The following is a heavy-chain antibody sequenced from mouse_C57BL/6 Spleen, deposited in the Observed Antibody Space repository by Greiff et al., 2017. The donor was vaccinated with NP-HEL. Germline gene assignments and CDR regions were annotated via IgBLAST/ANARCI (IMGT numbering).Heavy chain of an antibody. V-gene: IGHV3-6*01. D-gene: IGHD2-3*01. J-gene: IGHJ4*01. CDR3: ARDTLYEGEAMDY. CDR1: GYSITSGYY. CDR2: ISYDGSN. Sequence: EVKLQESGPGLVKPSQSLSLTCSVTGYSITSGYYWNWIRQFPGNKLEWMGYISYDGSNNYNPSLKNRISITRDTSKNQFFLKLNSVTTEDTATYYCARDTLYEGEAMDYWGQGTSVTVSS.